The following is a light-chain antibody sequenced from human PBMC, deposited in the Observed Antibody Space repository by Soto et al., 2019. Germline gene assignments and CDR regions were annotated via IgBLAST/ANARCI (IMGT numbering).Light chain of an antibody. Sequence: DIQMTQSPSSLSASVGDRVTITCRASQGISNYLVWYQQKPGKVPKLLIYAASTLQSGVPSRFSGSGSGTDFTLTISSLQPEDVATYYCQKYNSAPLATFGPGTKVDIK. CDR2: AAS. J-gene: IGKJ3*01. CDR1: QGISNY. V-gene: IGKV1-27*01. CDR3: QKYNSAPLAT.